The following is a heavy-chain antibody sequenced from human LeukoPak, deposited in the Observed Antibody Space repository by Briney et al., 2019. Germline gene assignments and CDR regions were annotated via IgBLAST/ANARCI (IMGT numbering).Heavy chain of an antibody. CDR1: GGTFISYA. D-gene: IGHD1-20*01. CDR2: IIPIFGTA. Sequence: SVKVSCKASGGTFISYAISWVRQAPGQGLEWMGGIIPIFGTANYAQKFQGRVTITADESMSTAYMELSSLRSEDTAVYYCARSTQYNWNPTDYWGQGTLVTVSS. V-gene: IGHV1-69*13. J-gene: IGHJ4*02. CDR3: ARSTQYNWNPTDY.